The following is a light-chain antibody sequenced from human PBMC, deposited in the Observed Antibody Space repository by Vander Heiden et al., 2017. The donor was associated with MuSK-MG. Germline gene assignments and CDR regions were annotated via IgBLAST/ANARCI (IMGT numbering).Light chain of an antibody. V-gene: IGKV1-5*03. CDR3: QQENSCSET. CDR2: KAS. J-gene: IGKJ1*01. Sequence: DIQMTQSPSTLSASVGDRVTITCRASQSISSWLAWYQQKPGKAPKLLIYKASSLESGVPSRFSGSGSGTEFTLTISSLQPDDFATYYCQQENSCSETFGQGTKVEIK. CDR1: QSISSW.